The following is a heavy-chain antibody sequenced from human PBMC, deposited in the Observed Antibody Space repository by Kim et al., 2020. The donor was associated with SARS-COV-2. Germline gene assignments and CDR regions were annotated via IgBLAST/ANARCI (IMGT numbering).Heavy chain of an antibody. V-gene: IGHV4-34*01. Sequence: SETLSLTCAVYGGSFSGYYWSWIRQPPGKGLEWIGEINHNGSTNYNPSLKSRVTISVDTSKNQFSLKLSSVTAADTAVYYCARGPAPRLGYCSSTSCYGARYLDYWGQGTLVTVSS. CDR3: ARGPAPRLGYCSSTSCYGARYLDY. CDR2: INHNGST. D-gene: IGHD2-2*01. CDR1: GGSFSGYY. J-gene: IGHJ4*02.